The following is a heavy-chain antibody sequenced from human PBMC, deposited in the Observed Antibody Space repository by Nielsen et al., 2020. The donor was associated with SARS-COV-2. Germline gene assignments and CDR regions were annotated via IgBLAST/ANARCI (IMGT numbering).Heavy chain of an antibody. CDR1: GYTFTGYY. V-gene: IGHV1-2*02. J-gene: IGHJ6*02. D-gene: IGHD2-2*01. CDR2: INPNSGGT. Sequence: ASVKVSCNASGYTFTGYYMHWVRQAPGQGLEWMGWINPNSGGTNYAQKFQGRVTMTRDTSISTAYMELSRLRSDDTAVYYCARDKIVVVPAAGGENYYGMDVWGQGTTVTVSS. CDR3: ARDKIVVVPAAGGENYYGMDV.